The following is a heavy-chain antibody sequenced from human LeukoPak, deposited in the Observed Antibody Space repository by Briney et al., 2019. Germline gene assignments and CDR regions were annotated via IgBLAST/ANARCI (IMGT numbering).Heavy chain of an antibody. V-gene: IGHV3-30-3*01. Sequence: PGGSLRLSCAASGFTFSSYAMHWVRQAPGKGLEWVAVISYDGNNKYYADSVKGRFTISRDNSKNTLYLQMNSLRAEDTAVYYCARGRRVAGTRGHYFDYWGQGTLVTVSS. J-gene: IGHJ4*02. CDR3: ARGRRVAGTRGHYFDY. CDR2: ISYDGNNK. D-gene: IGHD6-19*01. CDR1: GFTFSSYA.